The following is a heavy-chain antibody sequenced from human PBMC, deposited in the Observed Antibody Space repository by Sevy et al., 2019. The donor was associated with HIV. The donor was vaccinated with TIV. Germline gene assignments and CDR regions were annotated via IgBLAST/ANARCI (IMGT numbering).Heavy chain of an antibody. Sequence: GGSLRLSCAASGFTFSRYAMSWVRQAPGKGLEWVSAINGSGGSKYYGDSVKGRFTISRDNSKNTLYLQMNSLRAEDTAVYYGAKVSPRPSIIVVVPAASYGMDVWGQGTTVTVSS. D-gene: IGHD2-2*01. CDR2: INGSGGSK. CDR3: AKVSPRPSIIVVVPAASYGMDV. J-gene: IGHJ6*02. CDR1: GFTFSRYA. V-gene: IGHV3-23*01.